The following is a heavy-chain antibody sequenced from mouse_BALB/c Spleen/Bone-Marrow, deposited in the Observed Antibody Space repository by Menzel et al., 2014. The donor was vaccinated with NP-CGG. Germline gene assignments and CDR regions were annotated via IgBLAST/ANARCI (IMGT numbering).Heavy chain of an antibody. J-gene: IGHJ1*01. D-gene: IGHD1-2*01. V-gene: IGHV14-3*02. CDR2: IDPANGNT. CDR3: SITTASWYFDV. CDR1: GFNIKDTY. Sequence: EVQLQQSGAELVKPGASVKLSCTASGFNIKDTYMHWVKQRPEQGLEWTGRIDPANGNTKYDPKFQGKATITADTSSNTAYLQLSSLTSEDTAVYYLSITTASWYFDVWGAGTTVTVSS.